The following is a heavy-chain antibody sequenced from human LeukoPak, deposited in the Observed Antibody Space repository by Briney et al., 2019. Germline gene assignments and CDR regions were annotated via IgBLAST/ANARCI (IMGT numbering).Heavy chain of an antibody. J-gene: IGHJ4*02. V-gene: IGHV1-69*05. Sequence: SVKVSCKASGYTFTSYAMHWVRQAPGQGLEWMGGIIPIFGTANYAQNFQGRVTITTDESTSTAYMELSSLRSEDTAVYYCARGSTTMTTFDYWGQGTLVTVSS. CDR1: GYTFTSYA. CDR3: ARGSTTMTTFDY. D-gene: IGHD4-17*01. CDR2: IIPIFGTA.